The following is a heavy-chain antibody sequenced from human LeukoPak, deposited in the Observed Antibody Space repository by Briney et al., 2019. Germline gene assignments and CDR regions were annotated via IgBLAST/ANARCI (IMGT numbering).Heavy chain of an antibody. CDR3: AKMQGYFDY. CDR1: GLTFGSYG. Sequence: PGGSLRLSCEASGLTFGSYGMSWVRQAPGKGLQWVSAITGDGTTTYYADSVKGRFTISRDNSKNMLYLQMSSLRAEDTAVYYCAKMQGYFDYWGQGTLVPVSS. J-gene: IGHJ4*02. V-gene: IGHV3-23*01. CDR2: ITGDGTTT.